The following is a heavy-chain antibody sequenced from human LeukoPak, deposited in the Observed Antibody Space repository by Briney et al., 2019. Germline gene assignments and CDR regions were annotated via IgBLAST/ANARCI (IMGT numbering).Heavy chain of an antibody. V-gene: IGHV4-39*07. J-gene: IGHJ4*02. CDR3: ARYYGSVSN. CDR1: GGSISSGGYY. D-gene: IGHD3-10*01. CDR2: VNHSGST. Sequence: SETLSLTCTVSGGSISSGGYYWSWIRQPPGKGLEWLGEVNHSGSTNYNPSLKSRVTISVDTSKNQFSLKLSSVTAADTAVYYCARYYGSVSNWGQGTLVTVSS.